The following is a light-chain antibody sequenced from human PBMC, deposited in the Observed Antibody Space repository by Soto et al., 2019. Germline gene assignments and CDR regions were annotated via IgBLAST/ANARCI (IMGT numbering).Light chain of an antibody. J-gene: IGKJ4*01. CDR1: QSISSC. V-gene: IGKV1-5*03. CDR3: QQYNRYPLT. Sequence: DFQMTQSPSTRSASVGARVTIPCRASQSISSCLAWHQQKPGKAPKVLIYKASSLESGVPSRFSGNVAGTEFTLTISSLQPDDLATYYCQQYNRYPLTFGGGTKVELK. CDR2: KAS.